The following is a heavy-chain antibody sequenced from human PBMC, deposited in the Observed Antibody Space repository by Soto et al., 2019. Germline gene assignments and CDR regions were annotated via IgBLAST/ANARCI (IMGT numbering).Heavy chain of an antibody. CDR1: GGPIRSSDYY. D-gene: IGHD3-22*01. CDR2: IYYSGST. V-gene: IGHV4-30-4*01. CDR3: ARDSPTHYHDSRGYGRILMDV. J-gene: IGHJ6*02. Sequence: QVPLQESGPGLVKPSQTLSLTGTVSGGPIRSSDYYWSSILQPPGKGLEWFGSIYYSGSTHYNPSLKSPHTMSVDTPTNQFSLQLSSVTAADTAVYDCARDSPTHYHDSRGYGRILMDVWGPGTSVTVSS.